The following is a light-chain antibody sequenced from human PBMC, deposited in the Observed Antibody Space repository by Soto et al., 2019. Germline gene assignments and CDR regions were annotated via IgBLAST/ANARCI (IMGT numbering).Light chain of an antibody. Sequence: DIVMTQSPDSLAVPLGERATINCKSSQSVLFSSNNKNYLAWYQQKPGQPPKLLIYWASTRESGVPDRFSGSGSGTDFTLTVSRLQAEDVAVYYCQQYDSIPRTVGQGTRVEIK. CDR1: QSVLFSSNNKNY. CDR2: WAS. J-gene: IGKJ1*01. CDR3: QQYDSIPRT. V-gene: IGKV4-1*01.